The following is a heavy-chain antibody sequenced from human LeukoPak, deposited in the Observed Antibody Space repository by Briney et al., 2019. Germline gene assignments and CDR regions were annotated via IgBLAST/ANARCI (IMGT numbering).Heavy chain of an antibody. CDR2: IGAAGAHT. D-gene: IGHD1-14*01. V-gene: IGHV3-64*02. Sequence: GGSLRLSCAASGFRFSYHDMHWLRQAPGKGLEFVSSIGAAGAHTFYADSVKGRFTISRDNFQSTMYLQMDGLRPEDSAVYYCARELGGTKTGGFDIWGQETVVTVSS. CDR1: GFRFSYHD. CDR3: ARELGGTKTGGFDI. J-gene: IGHJ3*02.